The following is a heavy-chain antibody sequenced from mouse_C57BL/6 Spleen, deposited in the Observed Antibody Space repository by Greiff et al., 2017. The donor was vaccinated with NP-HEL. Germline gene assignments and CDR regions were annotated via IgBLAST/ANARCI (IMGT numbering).Heavy chain of an antibody. CDR2: INPNNGGT. CDR1: GYTFTDYN. J-gene: IGHJ2*01. D-gene: IGHD2-3*01. V-gene: IGHV1-18*01. Sequence: EVHLVESGPELVKPGASVKIPCKASGYTFTDYNMDWVKQSHGKSLEWIGDINPNNGGTIYNQKFKGKATLTVDKSSSTAYMELRSLTSEDTAVYYCARGRYDGYYGFDYWGQGTTLTVSS. CDR3: ARGRYDGYYGFDY.